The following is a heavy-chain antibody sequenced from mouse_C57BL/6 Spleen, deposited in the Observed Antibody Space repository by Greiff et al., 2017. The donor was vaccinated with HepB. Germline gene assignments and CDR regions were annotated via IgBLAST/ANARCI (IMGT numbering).Heavy chain of an antibody. Sequence: QVQLQQPGAELVKPGASVKVSCKASGYTFTSYWMHWVKQRPGQGLEWIGRIHPSDSDTNYNQKFKGKATLTVDKSSSTAYMQLSSLTSEDSAVYYCAIEDYYGSSYWFAYWGQGTLVTVSA. D-gene: IGHD1-1*01. V-gene: IGHV1-74*01. CDR1: GYTFTSYW. CDR3: AIEDYYGSSYWFAY. CDR2: IHPSDSDT. J-gene: IGHJ3*01.